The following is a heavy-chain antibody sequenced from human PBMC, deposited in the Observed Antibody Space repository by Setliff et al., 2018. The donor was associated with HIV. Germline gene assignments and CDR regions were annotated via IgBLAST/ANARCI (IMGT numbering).Heavy chain of an antibody. CDR3: ARVTFYDSGPTFDY. Sequence: PGGSLRLSCAASGFTFSSSTMNWVRQAPGRGLEWVSYIDSSSTMIFYADSVKGRFTISRDNAKNSLYLQMNSLRAEDTAVYFCARVTFYDSGPTFDYWGQGTLVTVSS. J-gene: IGHJ4*02. CDR1: GFTFSSST. D-gene: IGHD3-22*01. V-gene: IGHV3-48*01. CDR2: IDSSSTMI.